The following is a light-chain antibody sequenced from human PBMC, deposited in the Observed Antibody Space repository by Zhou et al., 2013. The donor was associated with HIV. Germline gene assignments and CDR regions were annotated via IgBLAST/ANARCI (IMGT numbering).Light chain of an antibody. CDR3: LQHNSYPWT. CDR1: QTVSSN. CDR2: GAT. Sequence: EIAIWQSPGTLSLSPGERATVSCRASQTVSSNLAWYQQKPGQAPRLLIYGATTRATGIPERFSGSGSGTEFTLTISSLQTEDFAIYYCLQHNSYPWTFGQGTKVEIK. V-gene: IGKV3-15*01. J-gene: IGKJ1*01.